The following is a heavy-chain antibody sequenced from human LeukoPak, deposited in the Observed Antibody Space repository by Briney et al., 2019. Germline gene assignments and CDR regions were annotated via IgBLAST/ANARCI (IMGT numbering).Heavy chain of an antibody. D-gene: IGHD1-26*01. Sequence: PRASVKVSCKASGGTFSSYAISWVRQAPGQGLEWMGRIIPILGIANYAQKFQGRVTITADKSTSTAYMELSSLRAEDTALYYCAKDIGPILGATFNYWGQGTLVTVSS. CDR1: GGTFSSYA. CDR3: AKDIGPILGATFNY. CDR2: IIPILGIA. V-gene: IGHV1-69*04. J-gene: IGHJ4*02.